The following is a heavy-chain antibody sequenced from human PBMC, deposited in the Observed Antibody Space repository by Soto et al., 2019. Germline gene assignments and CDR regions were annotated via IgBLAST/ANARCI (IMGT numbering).Heavy chain of an antibody. V-gene: IGHV4-34*01. D-gene: IGHD5-18*01. CDR2: INHSGST. Sequence: SETLSLTCAVYGGSFSGYYWSWIRQPPGKGLEWIGEINHSGSTNYNPSLKSRVTISVDTSKNQFSLKLSSVTAADTAVYYCAGTMDTAMVPDYWGQGTLVTVSS. CDR3: AGTMDTAMVPDY. J-gene: IGHJ4*02. CDR1: GGSFSGYY.